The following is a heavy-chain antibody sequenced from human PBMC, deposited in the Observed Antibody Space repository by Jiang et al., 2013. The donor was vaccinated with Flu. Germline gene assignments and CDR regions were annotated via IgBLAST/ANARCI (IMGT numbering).Heavy chain of an antibody. CDR2: IIPIFGTA. CDR3: ARGNLYDYGDQFDY. J-gene: IGHJ4*02. Sequence: GAEVKKPGSSVKVSCKASGGTFSSYAISWVRQAPGQGLEWMGGIIPIFGTANYAQKLQGRVTITADESTSTAYMELSSLRSEDTAVYYCARGNLYDYGDQFDYWGQGTLVTVSS. V-gene: IGHV1-69*01. CDR1: GGTFSSYA. D-gene: IGHD4-17*01.